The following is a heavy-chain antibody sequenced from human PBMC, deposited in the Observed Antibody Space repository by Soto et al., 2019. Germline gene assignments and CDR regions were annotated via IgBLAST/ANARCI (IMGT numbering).Heavy chain of an antibody. Sequence: QVQLVESGGGVVQPGTSLRLSCAASGFTFSRHGMHWVRQTPGKGLEWLAVILNDASGHWYADSVKGRFTISRDNFENTLYLQMNGVRLEYTDMYYCARDDDYPDNGFDYWGQGTLVTVSS. CDR3: ARDDDYPDNGFDY. CDR1: GFTFSRHG. J-gene: IGHJ4*02. D-gene: IGHD4-17*01. CDR2: ILNDASGH. V-gene: IGHV3-33*01.